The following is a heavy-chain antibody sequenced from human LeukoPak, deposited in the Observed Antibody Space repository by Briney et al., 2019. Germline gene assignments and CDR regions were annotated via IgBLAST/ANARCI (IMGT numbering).Heavy chain of an antibody. CDR1: GYRFTDYW. Sequence: GESLKISCKGSGYRFTDYWIGWVRQVPGKGLEWLAIIYPGDSDIRYSPPFQGQVTISADKSISTAYLQWSSLKASDSAIYYCARRGSSGYYYIFDYWGQGTLVTVSS. CDR3: ARRGSSGYYYIFDY. V-gene: IGHV5-51*01. J-gene: IGHJ4*02. CDR2: IYPGDSDI. D-gene: IGHD3-22*01.